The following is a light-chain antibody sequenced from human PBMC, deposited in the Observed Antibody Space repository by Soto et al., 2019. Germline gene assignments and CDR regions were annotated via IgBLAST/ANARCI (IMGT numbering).Light chain of an antibody. Sequence: QSALTQPASVSGSPGQSITISCTGTSSDVGAYVYVSWYQQHPGKAPKFMLYEVSNRPSGLSDRFSGSKSGNTASLTISGLQAEDEADYYCSSFTTSNTWVFGGGTQLTVL. CDR2: EVS. CDR1: SSDVGAYVY. CDR3: SSFTTSNTWV. J-gene: IGLJ3*02. V-gene: IGLV2-14*01.